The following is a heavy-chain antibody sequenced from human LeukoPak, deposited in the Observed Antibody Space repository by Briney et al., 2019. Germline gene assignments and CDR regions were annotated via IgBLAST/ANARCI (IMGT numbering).Heavy chain of an antibody. CDR3: AKEGGGSWSYYYYYYMDV. Sequence: GGSLRLSCAASGFTFSSYGMHWVRQAPGKGLEWVAFIRYDGSNKYYADSVKGRFTISRDNSKNTLYLQMNSLRAEDTAVYYCAKEGGGSWSYYYYYYMDVWGKGTTVTVSS. CDR2: IRYDGSNK. D-gene: IGHD1-26*01. V-gene: IGHV3-30*02. J-gene: IGHJ6*03. CDR1: GFTFSSYG.